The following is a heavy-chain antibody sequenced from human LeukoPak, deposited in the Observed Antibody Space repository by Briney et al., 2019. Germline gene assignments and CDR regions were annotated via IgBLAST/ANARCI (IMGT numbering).Heavy chain of an antibody. D-gene: IGHD6-13*01. CDR2: IIPILGIA. CDR3: ARMYGQQLVRKEYFQH. CDR1: GGTFSSYT. J-gene: IGHJ1*01. Sequence: SVKVSCXASGGTFSSYTISWVRQAHGQGLEWMGRIIPILGIANYAQKFQGRVTITADKSTSTAYMELSSLRSEDTAVYYCARMYGQQLVRKEYFQHWGQGTLVTVSS. V-gene: IGHV1-69*02.